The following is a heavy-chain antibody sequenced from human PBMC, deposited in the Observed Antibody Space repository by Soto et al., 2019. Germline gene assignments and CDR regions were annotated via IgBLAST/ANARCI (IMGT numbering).Heavy chain of an antibody. Sequence: GAAVQVSCTASGYTFTGYYMHWVRQAPGQGLEWMGWINPNSGGTNYAQKFQGWVTMTRDTSISTGYMEQSRLRSDDTAVYYCARDRGSPHSNWFDPWGQEALVTISS. CDR3: ARDRGSPHSNWFDP. J-gene: IGHJ5*02. D-gene: IGHD6-13*01. CDR2: INPNSGGT. CDR1: GYTFTGYY. V-gene: IGHV1-2*04.